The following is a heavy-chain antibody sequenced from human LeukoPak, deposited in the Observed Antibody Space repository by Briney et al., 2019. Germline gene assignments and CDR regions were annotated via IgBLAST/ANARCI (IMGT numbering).Heavy chain of an antibody. J-gene: IGHJ4*02. CDR3: AKDRDTVRGVIVDFDY. V-gene: IGHV3-11*01. CDR2: ISNSGSTI. CDR1: GFTFSDYS. Sequence: GGSLRLSCAASGFTFSDYSMSWIRQAPGKGLEWVSYISNSGSTIYYADSVKGRFTISRDNSKNTLYLQMNSLRAEDTAVYYCAKDRDTVRGVIVDFDYWGQGTLVTVSS. D-gene: IGHD3-10*01.